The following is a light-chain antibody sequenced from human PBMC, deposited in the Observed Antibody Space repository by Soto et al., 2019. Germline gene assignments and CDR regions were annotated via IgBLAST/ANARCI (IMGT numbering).Light chain of an antibody. CDR1: CSDFGNYNY. CDR3: GSYTIISPLV. CDR2: DVS. V-gene: IGLV2-14*03. J-gene: IGLJ2*01. Sequence: QSALTQPASVSGSPGQSITISCTATCSDFGNYNYLSWYQQHPGKAPRLIIYDVSNRPSGVSNRFSGSKSGNTASLTISGLQAEDEADYHCGSYTIISPLVFGGGTKLTVL.